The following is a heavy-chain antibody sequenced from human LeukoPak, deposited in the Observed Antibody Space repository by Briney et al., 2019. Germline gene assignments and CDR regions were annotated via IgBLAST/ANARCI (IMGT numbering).Heavy chain of an antibody. CDR3: AKAKYYYGSGSYPFDY. J-gene: IGHJ4*02. CDR2: ISGSGGST. V-gene: IGHV3-23*01. Sequence: GGSLRLSCAASGFTFSSYAMSWVRQAPGKGLEWVSAISGSGGSTYYADSVKGRFTISRDNSKNTLYLQMNSLRAEDTAVYYCAKAKYYYGSGSYPFDYWGQGTLVTASS. D-gene: IGHD3-10*01. CDR1: GFTFSSYA.